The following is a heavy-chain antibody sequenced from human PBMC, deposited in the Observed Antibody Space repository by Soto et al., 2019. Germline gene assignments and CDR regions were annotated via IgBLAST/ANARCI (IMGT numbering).Heavy chain of an antibody. D-gene: IGHD3-10*01. V-gene: IGHV1-69*01. Sequence: QVQLVQSGAEVKKPGSSVKVSCKASGGTFSSYAISWVRQAPGQGLEWMGGIIPIFGTANYAQKFQGRVTITADESTSTAYMELGSLRSEDTDVYYCARVGGVVRGVIGGAHYYYYGMDVWGQGTTVTVSS. CDR2: IIPIFGTA. CDR3: ARVGGVVRGVIGGAHYYYYGMDV. CDR1: GGTFSSYA. J-gene: IGHJ6*02.